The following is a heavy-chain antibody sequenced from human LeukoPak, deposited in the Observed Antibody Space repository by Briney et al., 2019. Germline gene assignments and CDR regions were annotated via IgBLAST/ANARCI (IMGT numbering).Heavy chain of an antibody. J-gene: IGHJ4*02. CDR2: ISYDGSNK. D-gene: IGHD5-18*01. Sequence: PGRSLRLSCAASGFTFSSYGMHWVRQAPGKGLEWVAVISYDGSNKYYADSVKGRFTISRDNSKNTLYLQMNSLRAEDTAVYYCAKEENTAANSWGQGTLVTVSS. V-gene: IGHV3-30*18. CDR1: GFTFSSYG. CDR3: AKEENTAANS.